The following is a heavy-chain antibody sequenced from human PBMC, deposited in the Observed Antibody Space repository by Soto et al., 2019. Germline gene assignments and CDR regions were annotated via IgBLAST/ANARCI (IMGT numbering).Heavy chain of an antibody. J-gene: IGHJ4*02. D-gene: IGHD2-15*01. CDR3: ARRWGRSFDY. CDR1: GGSISSYY. CDR2: IYYSGST. Sequence: QVQLQESGPRLVKPSETLSLTCTVSGGSISSYYWSWIRQPPGKGLEWIGYIYYSGSTNYNPSLKSRVTISVDTSKNQCSLNLSSVTAADTAVYYCARRWGRSFDYWGQGTLVTVSS. V-gene: IGHV4-59*08.